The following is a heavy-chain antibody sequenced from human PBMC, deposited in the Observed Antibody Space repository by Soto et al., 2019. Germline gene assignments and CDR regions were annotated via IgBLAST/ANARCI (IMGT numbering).Heavy chain of an antibody. CDR2: IYYSGST. CDR3: ARLGFSVYGSGSPSDYYYGMDV. CDR1: GGSISSSSYY. J-gene: IGHJ6*02. Sequence: SETLSLTCTVSGGSISSSSYYWGWIRQPPGKGLEWIGSIYYSGSTYYNPSLKSRVTISVDTSKNQFSLKLSSVTAADTAVYYCARLGFSVYGSGSPSDYYYGMDVWGQGTTVTVPS. V-gene: IGHV4-39*01. D-gene: IGHD3-10*01.